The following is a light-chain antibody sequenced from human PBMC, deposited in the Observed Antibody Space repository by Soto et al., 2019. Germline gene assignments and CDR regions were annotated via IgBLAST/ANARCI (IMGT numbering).Light chain of an antibody. J-gene: IGLJ3*02. CDR3: SSYSSRSTPVL. CDR1: DSDVGGYDY. Sequence: QSALTQPASVSGSPGQSITISCTGADSDVGGYDYVSWYQQHLGKAPKLMIYEVTNRPSGVSNRFSGSKSGNTASLTISGLQPEDEADYYCSSYSSRSTPVLFGGGTKVTVL. V-gene: IGLV2-14*01. CDR2: EVT.